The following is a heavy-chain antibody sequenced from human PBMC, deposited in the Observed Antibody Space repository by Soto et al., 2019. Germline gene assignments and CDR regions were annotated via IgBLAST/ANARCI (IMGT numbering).Heavy chain of an antibody. CDR1: GDSISRSDYY. Sequence: SETLSLTCTVSGDSISRSDYYWGWLRQTPGKKLDWTGSVYYNGMTYYNPPFNTRATVFVDTSKNQFSLRLTSLTAADTALYYFARVLFSGGPSTAFDSWGQGTLVTVSS. J-gene: IGHJ4*02. CDR2: VYYNGMT. V-gene: IGHV4-39*01. D-gene: IGHD1-1*01. CDR3: ARVLFSGGPSTAFDS.